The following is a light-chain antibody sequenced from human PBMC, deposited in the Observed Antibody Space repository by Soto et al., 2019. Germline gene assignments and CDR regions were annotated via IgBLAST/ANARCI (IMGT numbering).Light chain of an antibody. Sequence: QSALTEPRSVSGSPGQSVTISCTGTNSDVGAYNYVSWYQHHPGKAPKLIIYDVTKRPSGVPDRFSGSKSGNTASLTISGLQAEFEADYYCCSYAGSSWVFGGGTKLTVL. CDR3: CSYAGSSWV. CDR2: DVT. V-gene: IGLV2-11*01. CDR1: NSDVGAYNY. J-gene: IGLJ3*02.